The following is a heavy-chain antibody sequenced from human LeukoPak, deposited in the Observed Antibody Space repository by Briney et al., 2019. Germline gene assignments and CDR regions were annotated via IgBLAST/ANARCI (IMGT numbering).Heavy chain of an antibody. V-gene: IGHV1-69*13. D-gene: IGHD3-3*01. CDR2: IIPIFGTA. CDR3: AKGEVLKDFWSGFGPYYFDY. J-gene: IGHJ4*02. CDR1: GGTFSSYA. Sequence: SVKVSCKASGGTFSSYAISWVRQAPGQGLEWMGGIIPIFGTANYAQKFQGRVTITADESTSTAYMELSSLRSEDTAVYYCAKGEVLKDFWSGFGPYYFDYWGQGSLVTVSS.